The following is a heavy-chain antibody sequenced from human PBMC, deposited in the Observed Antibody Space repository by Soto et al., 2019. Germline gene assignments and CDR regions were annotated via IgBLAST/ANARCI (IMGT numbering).Heavy chain of an antibody. D-gene: IGHD6-13*01. CDR1: GEALTIYG. CDR2: INAANGDT. V-gene: IGHV1-3*01. CDR3: AIILLSATGIDLFDL. J-gene: IGHJ5*02. Sequence: SGEALTIYGRNWMLHAPGERHEWMGWINAANGDTKYSPKFQGRVTITRDTSASTAYMELSSLRSEDTAVYSCAIILLSATGIDLFDLWAQGTRVPVSS.